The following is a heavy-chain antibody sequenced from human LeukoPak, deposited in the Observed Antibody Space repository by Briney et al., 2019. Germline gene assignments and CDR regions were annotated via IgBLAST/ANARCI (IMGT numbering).Heavy chain of an antibody. V-gene: IGHV3-23*01. D-gene: IGHD3-22*01. CDR2: ISGSGGST. Sequence: PGGSLRLSCAASGFTFSSYAMSWVRPAPGKGLEWVSAISGSGGSTYYADSVKGRFTISRDNSKNTLYLQMNSLRAEDTAVYYCAKLATYYYGSSGYYWWGQGTLVTVSS. CDR3: AKLATYYYGSSGYYW. CDR1: GFTFSSYA. J-gene: IGHJ4*02.